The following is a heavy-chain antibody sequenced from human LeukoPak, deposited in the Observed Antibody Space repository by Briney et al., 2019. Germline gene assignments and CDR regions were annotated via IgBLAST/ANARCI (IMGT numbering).Heavy chain of an antibody. CDR1: GFTFSSYW. Sequence: GGSLRLSCAASGFTFSSYWMSWVRQAPGKGLEWVANIKQDGSEKYYVDSVKGQFTISRDNAKNSLYLQMNSLRAEDTAVYYCARDGGYSGYHFFDYWGQGTLVTVSS. J-gene: IGHJ4*02. D-gene: IGHD5-12*01. CDR2: IKQDGSEK. V-gene: IGHV3-7*01. CDR3: ARDGGYSGYHFFDY.